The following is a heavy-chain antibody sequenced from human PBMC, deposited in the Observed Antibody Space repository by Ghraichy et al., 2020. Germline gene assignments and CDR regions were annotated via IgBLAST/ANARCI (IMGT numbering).Heavy chain of an antibody. CDR3: ARASPRCCYPHYDYVLGELSLPDY. V-gene: IGHV4-59*01. Sequence: SQTLSLTCTVSGGSISSYYWSWIRQPPGKGLEWIGYIYYSGSTNYNPSLKSRVTISVDTSKNQFSLKLSSVTAADTAVYYCARASPRCCYPHYDYVLGELSLPDYWGQGTLVTVSS. CDR1: GGSISSYY. CDR2: IYYSGST. J-gene: IGHJ4*02. D-gene: IGHD3-16*02.